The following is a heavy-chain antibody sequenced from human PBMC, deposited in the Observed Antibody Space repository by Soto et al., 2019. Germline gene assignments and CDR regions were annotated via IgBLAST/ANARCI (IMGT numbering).Heavy chain of an antibody. V-gene: IGHV4-61*01. J-gene: IGHJ4*02. CDR1: GGSVSSGSYY. CDR3: ARGATVGDYSLFFFDY. D-gene: IGHD4-17*01. Sequence: QVQLQESGPGLVKPSETLSLTCTVSGGSVSSGSYYWSWIRQPPGKGLEWLGYIYYSGSTNYNPSLKSRVTISVDTSKNPFSLKLSSVTAADTAVYYCARGATVGDYSLFFFDYWGQGTLVTVSS. CDR2: IYYSGST.